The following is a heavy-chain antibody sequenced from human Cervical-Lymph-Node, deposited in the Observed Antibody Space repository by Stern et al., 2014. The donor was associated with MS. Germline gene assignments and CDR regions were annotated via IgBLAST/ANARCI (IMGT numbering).Heavy chain of an antibody. CDR1: GFTFSSYG. Sequence: VQLVESGGGVVQPGTSLRLSCAASGFTFSSYGMHWVRQAPGQGLEWGALAWDDGSTAYYTNSVKGRFTNFRDKSKKQPALQMNSLTAEDTAVYYCARGHIPYAYNYLFDYWGQGTLVTVSS. V-gene: IGHV3-33*01. D-gene: IGHD5-24*01. CDR2: AWDDGSTA. CDR3: ARGHIPYAYNYLFDY. J-gene: IGHJ4*02.